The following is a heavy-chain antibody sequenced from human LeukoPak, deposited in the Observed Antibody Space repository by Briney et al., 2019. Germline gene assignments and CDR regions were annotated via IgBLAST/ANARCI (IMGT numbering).Heavy chain of an antibody. J-gene: IGHJ6*02. Sequence: GGSLRLSCAASGFTFSNAWMSWVRQAPGKGLEWVGRIKSKTDGGTTDYAAPVKGRFTISRDDSKNTLYLQMNSLKTEDTAAYYCTTGYTAMVLYYYYGMDVWGQGTTVTVSS. CDR3: TTGYTAMVLYYYYGMDV. CDR2: IKSKTDGGTT. V-gene: IGHV3-15*01. CDR1: GFTFSNAW. D-gene: IGHD5-18*01.